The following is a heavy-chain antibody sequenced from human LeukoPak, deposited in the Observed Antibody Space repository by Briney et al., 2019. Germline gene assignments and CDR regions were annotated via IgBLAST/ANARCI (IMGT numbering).Heavy chain of an antibody. Sequence: MASETLSPTCAVSGYSISSGYYWGWIRQPPGKGLEWIGSIYHSGSTYYNPSLKSRVTISVDTSKNQFSLKLSSVAAADTAVYYCARGRTYYYGSGSYFQYWGQGTLVTVSS. J-gene: IGHJ4*02. CDR2: IYHSGST. D-gene: IGHD3-10*01. CDR3: ARGRTYYYGSGSYFQY. CDR1: GYSISSGYY. V-gene: IGHV4-38-2*01.